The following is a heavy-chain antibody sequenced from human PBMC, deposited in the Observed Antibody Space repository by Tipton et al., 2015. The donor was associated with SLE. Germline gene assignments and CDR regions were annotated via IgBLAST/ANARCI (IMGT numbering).Heavy chain of an antibody. D-gene: IGHD2-2*01. CDR3: ARVAPAEVFDY. CDR2: IYRTGST. CDR1: GGSISSGTYY. V-gene: IGHV4-61*02. Sequence: TLSLTCTVSGGSISSGTYYWSWIRQPAGKGLEWIGRIYRTGSTDYHPSLKSPVTISIDTSTNQVSLKLSSVTAADTAVYYCARVAPAEVFDYWGQGTLVTVSS. J-gene: IGHJ4*02.